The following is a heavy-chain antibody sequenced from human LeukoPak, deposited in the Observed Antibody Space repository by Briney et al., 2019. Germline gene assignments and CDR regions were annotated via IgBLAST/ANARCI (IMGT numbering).Heavy chain of an antibody. CDR2: ISSRSRTI. J-gene: IGHJ4*02. Sequence: GGSLRLSCAASGFTFSSYSMNWVRQAPGKGLEWVSYISSRSRTIYYADSVKGRFTISRDNSKNTLYLEMNSLRAEDTAVYYCAKDIGSYYDYWGQGILVTVSS. V-gene: IGHV3-48*01. CDR3: AKDIGSYYDY. CDR1: GFTFSSYS. D-gene: IGHD3-10*01.